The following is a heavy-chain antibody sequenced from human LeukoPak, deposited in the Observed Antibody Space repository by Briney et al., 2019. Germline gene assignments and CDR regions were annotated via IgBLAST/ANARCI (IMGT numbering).Heavy chain of an antibody. D-gene: IGHD1-20*01. CDR2: IYYSGST. CDR1: GGSFSGYY. CDR3: ARLFNFSNWFDP. J-gene: IGHJ5*02. Sequence: SETLSLTCAVYGGSFSGYYWGWIRQPPGKGLEWIGSIYYSGSTYYNPSLKSRVTISVDTSKNQFSLKLSSVTAADTAVYYCARLFNFSNWFDPWGQETLVTVSS. V-gene: IGHV4-39*01.